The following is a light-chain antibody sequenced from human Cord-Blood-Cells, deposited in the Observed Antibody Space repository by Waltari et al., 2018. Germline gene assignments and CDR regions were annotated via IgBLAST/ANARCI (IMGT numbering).Light chain of an antibody. Sequence: EIVMPQSPATLSVSPGERATPPCRASQSVSSNLAWYQQKPGQAPRLLIYGASTRATGIPARFSGSGSGTEFTLTISSLQSEDFAVYYCQQYNNWPWTFGQGTKVEIK. CDR1: QSVSSN. V-gene: IGKV3-15*01. CDR2: GAS. J-gene: IGKJ1*01. CDR3: QQYNNWPWT.